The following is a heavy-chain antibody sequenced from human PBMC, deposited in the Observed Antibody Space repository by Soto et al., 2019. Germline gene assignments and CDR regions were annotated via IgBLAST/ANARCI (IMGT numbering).Heavy chain of an antibody. CDR1: GFTFDDYV. D-gene: IGHD6-19*01. CDR3: AKEALYSSHFDY. CDR2: ISWNGGTV. Sequence: EVQLVESGGGLVQPGRSLRLACAASGFTFDDYVIHWVRQAPGKGLEWVSGISWNGGTVGYADSVKGRFTISRDNAKNSLYLQMNSLKTEDTALYYCAKEALYSSHFDYWGQGTRVTVSS. J-gene: IGHJ4*02. V-gene: IGHV3-9*01.